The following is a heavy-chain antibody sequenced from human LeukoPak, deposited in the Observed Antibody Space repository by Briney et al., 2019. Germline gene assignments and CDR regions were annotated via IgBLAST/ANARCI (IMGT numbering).Heavy chain of an antibody. J-gene: IGHJ4*02. CDR1: GFTVSSNY. CDR3: ARDPTDRSYSGSYYAY. D-gene: IGHD1-26*01. CDR2: IYSGGSK. Sequence: GGSLRLSCAASGFTVSSNYMSWVRQAPGKGLEWVSVIYSGGSKYYADSVKGRFTISRDNSKNTLYLQMNSLRAEDTAVYYCARDPTDRSYSGSYYAYWGQGTLVTVSS. V-gene: IGHV3-66*02.